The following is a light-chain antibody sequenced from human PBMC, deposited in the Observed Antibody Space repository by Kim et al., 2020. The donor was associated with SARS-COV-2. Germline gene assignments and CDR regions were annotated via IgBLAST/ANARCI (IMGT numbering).Light chain of an antibody. J-gene: IGKJ3*01. CDR2: AAS. Sequence: DIQMTQLPSSLSASVGDRVTITCRTSQNINSHLNWYHQKPGRAPKLLIYAASTLQGGVPSRFSGSGSETDFTLTISSLQPEDFATYFCQQTYISPFAFGPGTKVDIK. V-gene: IGKV1-39*01. CDR1: QNINSH. CDR3: QQTYISPFA.